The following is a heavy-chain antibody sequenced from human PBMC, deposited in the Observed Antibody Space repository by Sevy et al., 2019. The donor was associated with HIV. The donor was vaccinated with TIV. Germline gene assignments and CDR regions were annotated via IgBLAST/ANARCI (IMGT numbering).Heavy chain of an antibody. V-gene: IGHV3-7*01. Sequence: GGSLRLSCAASGFTFSSYWMSWVRQAPEKGLEWVANIKQDGSEKYYVDSVKGRFTISRDNAKNSLYLQMNSLRAEDTAVYYCARNWGWNWAPFDYWGQGTLVTVSS. CDR1: GFTFSSYW. D-gene: IGHD1-7*01. CDR3: ARNWGWNWAPFDY. CDR2: IKQDGSEK. J-gene: IGHJ4*02.